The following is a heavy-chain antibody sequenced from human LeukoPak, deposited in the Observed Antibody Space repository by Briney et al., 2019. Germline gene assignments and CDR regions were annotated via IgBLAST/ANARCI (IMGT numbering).Heavy chain of an antibody. CDR1: GYTFTSYD. Sequence: ASVKVSCKASGYTFTSYDINWVRQATGQGLEWMGWMNPNSGNTGYAQKFQGRVTMTRNTSISTAYMELSSLRSEVTAVYYCARATRSDFWSGYYIGNYYYGMDVWGQGTTVTVSS. CDR3: ARATRSDFWSGYYIGNYYYGMDV. CDR2: MNPNSGNT. J-gene: IGHJ6*02. V-gene: IGHV1-8*01. D-gene: IGHD3-3*01.